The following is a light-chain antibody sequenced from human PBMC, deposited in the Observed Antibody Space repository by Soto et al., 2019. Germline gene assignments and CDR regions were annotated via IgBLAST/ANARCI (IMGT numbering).Light chain of an antibody. CDR3: CSYAGTRLV. V-gene: IGLV2-23*01. CDR1: SSDVGTYNL. Sequence: QSVLTQPASVSGSPGQSIPISCTGTSSDVGTYNLVSWYQHHPGKAPKLLIYEGNKRPSGVSDRFSGSKSGNTASLTISGLRSEDEAAYYCCSYAGTRLVFGGGTKLTVL. J-gene: IGLJ2*01. CDR2: EGN.